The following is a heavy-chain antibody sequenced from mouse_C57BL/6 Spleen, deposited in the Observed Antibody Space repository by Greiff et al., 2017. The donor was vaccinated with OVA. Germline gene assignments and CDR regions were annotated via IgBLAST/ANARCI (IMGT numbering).Heavy chain of an antibody. J-gene: IGHJ2*01. D-gene: IGHD1-1*01. CDR3: ARESGSSPDY. Sequence: QVQLQQPGAELVKPGASVKLSCKASGYTFTSYWMQWVKQRPGQGLEWIGEIDPSDNYTNYNQKFKGKATLTVETSASTAYMQLSSLTSEDSAVYYCARESGSSPDYWGQGTTLTVSS. V-gene: IGHV1-50*01. CDR1: GYTFTSYW. CDR2: IDPSDNYT.